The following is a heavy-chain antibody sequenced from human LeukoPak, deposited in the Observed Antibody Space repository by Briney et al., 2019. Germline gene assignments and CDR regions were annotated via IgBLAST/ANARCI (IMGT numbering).Heavy chain of an antibody. V-gene: IGHV3-30*02. CDR2: IWYDGSNK. J-gene: IGHJ4*02. Sequence: AGGSLRHSCAASGFTFSSYGMHWVRQAPGKGLEWVAVIWYDGSNKYYADSVKGRFTISRDNSKNTLYLQMSSLRAEDTAVYYCVNGRRGVIYGDDYFDYWGQGTLVTVSS. D-gene: IGHD3-10*01. CDR3: VNGRRGVIYGDDYFDY. CDR1: GFTFSSYG.